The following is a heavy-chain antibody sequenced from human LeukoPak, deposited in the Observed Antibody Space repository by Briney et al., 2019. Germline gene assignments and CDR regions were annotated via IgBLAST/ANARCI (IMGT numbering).Heavy chain of an antibody. CDR1: GFTFSHNG. J-gene: IGHJ4*02. CDR3: ARGAPIDY. Sequence: GGSLRLSCAASGFTFSHNGMHWVRQAPGKGLEWMAFIEYDGSDKYFADSVKGRFTISRDNSKNMLYLQMNSLRAEDTAVYYCARGAPIDYWGQGTLVTVSS. V-gene: IGHV3-30*12. CDR2: IEYDGSDK.